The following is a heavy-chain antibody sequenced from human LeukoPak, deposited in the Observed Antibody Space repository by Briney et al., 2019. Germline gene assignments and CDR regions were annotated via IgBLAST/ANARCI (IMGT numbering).Heavy chain of an antibody. CDR1: GFTVSSNY. Sequence: GGSLRLSCAASGFTVSSNYMSWVRQAPGKGLEWVSVIYSGGSTYYADSVKGGFTISRDNSKNTLYLQMNSLRAEDTAVYYCARVYGDYEPEYFQHWGQGTLVTVSS. D-gene: IGHD4-17*01. V-gene: IGHV3-66*01. CDR2: IYSGGST. J-gene: IGHJ1*01. CDR3: ARVYGDYEPEYFQH.